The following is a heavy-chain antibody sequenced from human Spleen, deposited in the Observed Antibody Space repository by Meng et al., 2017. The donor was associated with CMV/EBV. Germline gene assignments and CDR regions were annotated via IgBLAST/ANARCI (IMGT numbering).Heavy chain of an antibody. D-gene: IGHD6-6*01. CDR3: ARDPGYSSSRSFDY. CDR2: MYYGGST. CDR1: GGSISGNTYY. Sequence: SETLSLTCTVSGGSISGNTYYWGWIRQPPGKGLEWIGSMYYGGSTYKNPSLKSRVTISVDTSKNQFSLRLSSVTAADTAVYYCARDPGYSSSRSFDYWGQGTLVTVSS. V-gene: IGHV4-39*02. J-gene: IGHJ4*02.